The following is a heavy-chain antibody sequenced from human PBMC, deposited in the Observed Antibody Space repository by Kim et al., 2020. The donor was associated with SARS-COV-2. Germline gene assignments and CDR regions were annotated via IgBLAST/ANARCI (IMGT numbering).Heavy chain of an antibody. V-gene: IGHV1-8*01. CDR2: GNT. CDR3: ARSYPGMDV. Sequence: GNTGYARKFQGRVTMTRNTSISTAYMELSSLRSEDTAVYYCARSYPGMDVWGQGTTVTVSS. J-gene: IGHJ6*02.